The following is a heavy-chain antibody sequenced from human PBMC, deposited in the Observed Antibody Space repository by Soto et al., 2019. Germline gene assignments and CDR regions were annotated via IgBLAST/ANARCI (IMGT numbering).Heavy chain of an antibody. Sequence: GGSLRLSCAASGFTFSSYSMNWVRQAPGKGLEWVSSISSSSSYIYYADSVKGRFTISRDNAKNSLYLEMNSLTSEDTAVYYCALDNIPGAPDYFDYWGQGTLVTVSS. CDR1: GFTFSSYS. CDR2: ISSSSSYI. V-gene: IGHV3-21*01. D-gene: IGHD1-20*01. J-gene: IGHJ4*02. CDR3: ALDNIPGAPDYFDY.